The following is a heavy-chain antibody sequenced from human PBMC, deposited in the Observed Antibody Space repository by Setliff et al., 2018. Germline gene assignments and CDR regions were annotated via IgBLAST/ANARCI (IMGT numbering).Heavy chain of an antibody. V-gene: IGHV1-69*10. Sequence: SVKVSCKASGGTFSSYAISWVRQAPGQGLEWMGGITPILGIANYAQKFQGRVTMTRNTSISTAYMELSSLRSEDTAVYYCARTRGLDVWGQGTTVTVSS. CDR2: ITPILGIA. CDR3: ARTRGLDV. CDR1: GGTFSSYA. J-gene: IGHJ6*02.